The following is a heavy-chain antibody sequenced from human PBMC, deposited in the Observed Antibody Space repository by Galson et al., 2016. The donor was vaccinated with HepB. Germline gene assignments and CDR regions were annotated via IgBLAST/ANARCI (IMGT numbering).Heavy chain of an antibody. D-gene: IGHD6-13*01. Sequence: SLRLSCAASGFTFSSYNMHWVRQAPGKGLDWVAVILYDGSDKYYAASVKGRFTISRDNSKNTLYLQMNSLRAEDTAVYYCARDQYVRGSCWYSASGCWGQGTLVTVSS. CDR2: ILYDGSDK. V-gene: IGHV3-30*03. CDR1: GFTFSSYN. J-gene: IGHJ4*02. CDR3: ARDQYVRGSCWYSASGC.